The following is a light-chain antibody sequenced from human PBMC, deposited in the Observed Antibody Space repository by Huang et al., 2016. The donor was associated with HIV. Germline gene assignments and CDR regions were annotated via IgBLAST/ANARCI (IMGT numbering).Light chain of an antibody. J-gene: IGKJ2*01. CDR2: DAS. V-gene: IGKV1-5*01. CDR1: QSISSW. CDR3: QQYKSYPYT. Sequence: DIQMTQSPSTLSASVGDGVTITCRASQSISSWLAWYQQKPGQAPKLLIYDASSLESGVPSRFSGSGSGTEFTLTISSLQPDNFATYYCQQYKSYPYTFGQGTKLEIK.